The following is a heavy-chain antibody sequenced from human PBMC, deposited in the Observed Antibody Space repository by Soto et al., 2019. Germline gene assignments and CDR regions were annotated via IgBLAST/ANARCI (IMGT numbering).Heavy chain of an antibody. V-gene: IGHV1-3*01. CDR2: INAGNGNT. D-gene: IGHD2-15*01. CDR3: ARDQYCSGGSCYWGDDAFDI. CDR1: GYTFTSYA. Sequence: GASVKVSCKACGYTFTSYAMHWVRQAPGQRLEWMGWINAGNGNTKYSQKFQGRVTITRDTSASTAYMELSSLRSEDTAVYYCARDQYCSGGSCYWGDDAFDIWGQGTMVTVSS. J-gene: IGHJ3*02.